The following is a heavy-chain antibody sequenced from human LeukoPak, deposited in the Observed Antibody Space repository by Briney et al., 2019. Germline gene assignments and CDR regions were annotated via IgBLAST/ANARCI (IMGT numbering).Heavy chain of an antibody. CDR1: GFTFSSYS. CDR2: ISSSSTYI. Sequence: GSLRLSCAASGFTFSSYSMNWVRQAPGKGLEWVSSISSSSTYIYYADSVKGRFTISRDNAKNSLYLQMNSLRAEDTAVYYCARDSAPGGGNSGYYYYYYGMDVWGQGTTVTVSS. D-gene: IGHD4-23*01. J-gene: IGHJ6*02. CDR3: ARDSAPGGGNSGYYYYYYGMDV. V-gene: IGHV3-21*01.